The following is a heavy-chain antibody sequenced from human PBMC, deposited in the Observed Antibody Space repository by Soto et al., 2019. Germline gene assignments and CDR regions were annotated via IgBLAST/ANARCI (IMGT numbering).Heavy chain of an antibody. CDR2: ILVDGRT. CDR3: AKATATGGGAFDI. D-gene: IGHD2-8*02. V-gene: IGHV3-23*01. J-gene: IGHJ3*02. CDR1: GFTFSSYA. Sequence: PGGSLRLSCAASGFTFSSYAMSWVRQAPGKGLEWVSTILVDGRTFYVDSVKGRFTISRDSSQNTVYLQMNSLTAGDTALYYCAKATATGGGAFDICGQGTMVTVSS.